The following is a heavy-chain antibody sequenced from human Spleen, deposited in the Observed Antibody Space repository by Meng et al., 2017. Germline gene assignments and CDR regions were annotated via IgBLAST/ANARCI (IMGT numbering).Heavy chain of an antibody. J-gene: IGHJ4*02. D-gene: IGHD2-2*01. CDR3: TRDGYLDCSSTSCFDY. CDR1: GFPLTRFA. V-gene: IGHV7-4-1*02. CDR2: INSVTGHP. Sequence: ASVKVSCKASGFPLTRFAINWVRQAPGQGLQWMGWINSVTGHPSYAQGFTGRFVLSLDTSASTAYLQISSVKPDDTAVYYCTRDGYLDCSSTSCFDYWGQGTLVTVSS.